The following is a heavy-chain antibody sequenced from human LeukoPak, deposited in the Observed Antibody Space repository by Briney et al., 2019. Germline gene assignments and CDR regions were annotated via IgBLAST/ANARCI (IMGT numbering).Heavy chain of an antibody. D-gene: IGHD6-19*01. V-gene: IGHV3-21*04. CDR2: ISRTSEYI. J-gene: IGHJ5*01. CDR3: ARDGHSSGWFGY. Sequence: GGSLRLSCAASGFSFSIYFMNWVRQAPGKGLEWVSSISRTSEYIHYADSVRGRFAISRDNAKNSVYLQMNSLRAEDTAVYYCARDGHSSGWFGYWGQGTLVTVSS. CDR1: GFSFSIYF.